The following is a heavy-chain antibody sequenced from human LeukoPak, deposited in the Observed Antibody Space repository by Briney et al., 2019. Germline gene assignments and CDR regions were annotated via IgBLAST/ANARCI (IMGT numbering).Heavy chain of an antibody. CDR2: IIPIFGTA. V-gene: IGHV1-69*05. CDR1: GGTFSSYA. CDR3: ARELLNYFDSSGYPTGAFDI. Sequence: SVKVSCKASGGTFSSYAISWVRQAPGQGLEWMGGIIPIFGTANYAQKFQGRVTITTDESTSTAYMELSSLRSEDTAVYYCARELLNYFDSSGYPTGAFDIWGQGTMVTVSS. D-gene: IGHD3-22*01. J-gene: IGHJ3*02.